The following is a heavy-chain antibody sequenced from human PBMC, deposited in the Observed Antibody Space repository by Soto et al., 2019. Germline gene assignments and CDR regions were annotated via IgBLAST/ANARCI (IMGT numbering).Heavy chain of an antibody. J-gene: IGHJ4*02. D-gene: IGHD2-2*01. CDR1: GYTFNTYY. CDR2: ISTYNGNT. CDR3: ARDTSNYFDF. V-gene: IGHV1-18*01. Sequence: AASVKGSCKTSGYTFNTYYISWLRQAPGQGLEWIGWISTYNGNTNYVPKFQGRITMTTDTSTSTAYMELRSLRSDDTALYFCARDTSNYFDFWGQGTPVTVSS.